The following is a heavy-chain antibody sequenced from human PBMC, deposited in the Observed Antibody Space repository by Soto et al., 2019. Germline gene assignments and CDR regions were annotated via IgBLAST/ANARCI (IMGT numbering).Heavy chain of an antibody. CDR3: AKEMIAPYYFYAMDV. CDR1: GFTYDDYA. V-gene: IGHV3-9*01. CDR2: ISWNSNSI. Sequence: SLRLSCAASGFTYDDYAMHWIRQAPGKGLEWVAGISWNSNSITYADSVKGRFTVSRDNAKKSLYLQMNSLRPEDTAFYYCAKEMIAPYYFYAMDVWGQGITVTF. J-gene: IGHJ6*02. D-gene: IGHD3-10*01.